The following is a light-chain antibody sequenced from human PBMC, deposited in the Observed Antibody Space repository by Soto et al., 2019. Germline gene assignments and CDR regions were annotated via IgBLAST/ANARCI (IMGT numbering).Light chain of an antibody. CDR1: QSLTRN. J-gene: IGKJ1*01. CDR2: GAS. Sequence: QSVSTVSMYPRTRDTLYCRASQSLTRNLAWYQHKPGQSPRLLIYGASSRATGIPDRFSGSGSGTDFTLTISSLEPEDFAVYCCQQYGGSPRTFGQGTKV. V-gene: IGKV3-20*01. CDR3: QQYGGSPRT.